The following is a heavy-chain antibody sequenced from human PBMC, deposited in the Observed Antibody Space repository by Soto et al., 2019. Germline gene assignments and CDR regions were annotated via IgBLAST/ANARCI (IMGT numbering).Heavy chain of an antibody. CDR3: ARLYYASSGYYSFFDY. V-gene: IGHV1-2*02. Sequence: QVKLVQSGAEVKKPGASVKVSCKASGYTFTGYYMHWVRQAPGQGLEWMGWINPNSGGTNYAQKFQGRVTMTRDTSINTAYMELSRLRSDDTAVYYCARLYYASSGYYSFFDYWGQGTLVTVSS. CDR1: GYTFTGYY. CDR2: INPNSGGT. J-gene: IGHJ4*02. D-gene: IGHD3-22*01.